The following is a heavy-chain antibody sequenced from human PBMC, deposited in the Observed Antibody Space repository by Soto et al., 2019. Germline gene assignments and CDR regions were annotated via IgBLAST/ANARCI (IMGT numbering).Heavy chain of an antibody. Sequence: TLSLTCAISGDSVSSNSAAWNWIRQSPSRGLEWLGRTYYRSKWYNDYAVSVKSRITINPDTSKNQFSLQLNSVTPEDTAVYYCARARDYGDYVLYYYYYYMDVWGKGTTVTVSS. CDR2: TYYRSKWYN. CDR1: GDSVSSNSAA. D-gene: IGHD4-17*01. V-gene: IGHV6-1*01. J-gene: IGHJ6*03. CDR3: ARARDYGDYVLYYYYYYMDV.